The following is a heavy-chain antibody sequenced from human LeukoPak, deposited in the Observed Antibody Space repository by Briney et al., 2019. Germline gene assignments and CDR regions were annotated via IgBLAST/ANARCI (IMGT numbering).Heavy chain of an antibody. CDR1: GYTFTSYA. Sequence: ASVNVSCKASGYTFTSYAMHWVRQSPGQGLEWMGRINPNSGGTNYAQKFQGRVTMTRDTSISTAYMELSRLRSDDTAVYYCAGEPLYSSSCFDYWGQGTLVTVSS. D-gene: IGHD6-13*01. CDR3: AGEPLYSSSCFDY. J-gene: IGHJ4*02. CDR2: INPNSGGT. V-gene: IGHV1-2*06.